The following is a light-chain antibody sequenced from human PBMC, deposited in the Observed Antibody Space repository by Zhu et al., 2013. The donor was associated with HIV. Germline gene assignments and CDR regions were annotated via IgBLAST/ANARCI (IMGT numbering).Light chain of an antibody. CDR3: SSYTTSSTYV. CDR1: NIESKS. CDR2: DDA. J-gene: IGLJ1*01. V-gene: IGLV3-21*01. Sequence: SYELTQPPSVSVAPGKTATITCGGDNIESKSVHWYQQKPGRAPVVVMYDDADRPSGTPERFSGSNSGNAATLTISGLQAEDEADYYCSSYTTSSTYVFGTGTTVTVL.